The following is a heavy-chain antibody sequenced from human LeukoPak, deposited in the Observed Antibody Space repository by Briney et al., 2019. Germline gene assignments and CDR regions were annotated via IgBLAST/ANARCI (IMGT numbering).Heavy chain of an antibody. D-gene: IGHD3-10*01. CDR2: IKSKTDGGTT. Sequence: GGSLRLSCAASGFTFSNAWMSWVRQAPGKGLEWVGRIKSKTDGGTTDYAAPVKGRFTIARDDSKNTLYLQMHSLITEDPSVYYCTTPSYYYGPGSYYTASFDIWGQGTMVTVSS. CDR3: TTPSYYYGPGSYYTASFDI. V-gene: IGHV3-15*01. J-gene: IGHJ3*02. CDR1: GFTFSNAW.